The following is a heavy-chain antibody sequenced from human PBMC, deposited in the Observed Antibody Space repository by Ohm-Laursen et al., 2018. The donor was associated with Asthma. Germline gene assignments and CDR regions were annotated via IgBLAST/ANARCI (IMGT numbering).Heavy chain of an antibody. CDR2: IYYSGST. V-gene: IGHV4-31*03. CDR1: GGSISSGGYY. CDR3: ASLSTTVTTGTQFDY. J-gene: IGHJ4*02. D-gene: IGHD4-11*01. Sequence: SQTLSLTCTVSGGSISSGGYYWSRIRQHPGKGLEWIGYIYYSGSTYYNPSLKSRVTISVDTSKNQFSLKLSSVTAADTAVYYCASLSTTVTTGTQFDYWGQGTLVTVSS.